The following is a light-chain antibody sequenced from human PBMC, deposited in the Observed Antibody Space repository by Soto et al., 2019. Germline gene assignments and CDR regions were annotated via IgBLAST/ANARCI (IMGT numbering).Light chain of an antibody. CDR3: QQYNSYST. Sequence: DIQMTQSASTLSASVGDRVTITCRASQSISSWLAWYQQKPGKAPKLLIYDASSLESGVPSRFSGSGSGTEFTLTISSLQRDDFATYYCQQYNSYSTFGQGTKVEIK. J-gene: IGKJ1*01. CDR2: DAS. CDR1: QSISSW. V-gene: IGKV1-5*01.